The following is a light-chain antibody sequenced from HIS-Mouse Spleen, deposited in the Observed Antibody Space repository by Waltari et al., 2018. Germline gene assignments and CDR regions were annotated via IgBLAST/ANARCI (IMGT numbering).Light chain of an antibody. J-gene: IGLJ3*02. CDR1: SSDVGSYNL. CDR3: CSYAGSNPNWV. CDR2: EGS. V-gene: IGLV2-23*01. Sequence: QSALTQPASVSGSPGQSITISCTGTSSDVGSYNLVSWYQQHPGKAPKLMIYEGSKLPSGGSNRFSGSKSGNTASLTISGLQAEDEADYYCCSYAGSNPNWVFGGGTKLTVL.